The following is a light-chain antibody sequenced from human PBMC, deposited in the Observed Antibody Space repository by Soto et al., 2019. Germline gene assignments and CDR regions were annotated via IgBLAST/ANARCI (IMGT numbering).Light chain of an antibody. CDR2: DAS. V-gene: IGKV3-11*01. CDR3: QQCSYWPRT. J-gene: IGKJ1*01. Sequence: EMVLTQSPATLSLSPGERATLSCRASQSVSSYLAWYQQKPGQAPRLLIYDASNRATGIPARFSGSGSGTDFTLTISSLEPDDFAVYYCQQCSYWPRTFGQGTKVEI. CDR1: QSVSSY.